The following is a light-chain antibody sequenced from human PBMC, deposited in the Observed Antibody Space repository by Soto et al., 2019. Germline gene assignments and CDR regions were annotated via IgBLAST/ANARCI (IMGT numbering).Light chain of an antibody. J-gene: IGLJ3*02. CDR3: SSYINSSTLV. CDR1: SSDVGGYNF. V-gene: IGLV2-14*01. Sequence: QSALTQPASVSGSPGQSITISCTGTSSDVGGYNFVSWYQHHPGKAPKLMIYEDSNRPSGVSNRFSGSKSGNTASLTISGLQAEDDADYYCSSYINSSTLVFGGGTKLTVL. CDR2: EDS.